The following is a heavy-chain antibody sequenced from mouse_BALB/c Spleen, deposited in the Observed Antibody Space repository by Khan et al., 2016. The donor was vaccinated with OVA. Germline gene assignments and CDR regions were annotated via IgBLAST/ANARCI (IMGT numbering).Heavy chain of an antibody. CDR1: GYSITSDYA. CDR3: ARISGGDFDY. CDR2: ISYSGNT. D-gene: IGHD4-1*01. J-gene: IGHJ2*01. Sequence: VQLKQSGPGLVKPSQSLSLTCTVTGYSITSDYAWNWIRQFPGNELEWMGFISYSGNTNYNPSLKSRISFTRDTSANQFFLQLNSVTTEDTATYYCARISGGDFDYWGQGTTLTVSS. V-gene: IGHV3-2*02.